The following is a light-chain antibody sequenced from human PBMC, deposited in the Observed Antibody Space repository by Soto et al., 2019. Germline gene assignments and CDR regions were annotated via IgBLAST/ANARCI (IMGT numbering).Light chain of an antibody. CDR2: DVS. CDR3: SSYPTSSTLGV. Sequence: QSALTQPASVSGSPGQSITISCTGTSSDVGGYNYVSWYQQHPGKAPKLMIYDVSNRPSGVSNRFSGSKSGNTASLTLSGLQAEDEADYYCSSYPTSSTLGVFGGGTKLTVL. J-gene: IGLJ2*01. V-gene: IGLV2-14*01. CDR1: SSDVGGYNY.